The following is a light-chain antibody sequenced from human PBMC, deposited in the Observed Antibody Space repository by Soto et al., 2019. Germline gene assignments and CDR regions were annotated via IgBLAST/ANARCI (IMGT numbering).Light chain of an antibody. Sequence: QSVLTQPASVSGSPGQSITISCTGTSSDVGRYDLVSWYQHHPGKVPKLMVYEGTKRPSGVSDRVSGSKSGNTASLTISGLQAEDEADYYCYSYAGDSLYVFGTGTKLTVL. CDR2: EGT. CDR1: SSDVGRYDL. J-gene: IGLJ1*01. V-gene: IGLV2-23*01. CDR3: YSYAGDSLYV.